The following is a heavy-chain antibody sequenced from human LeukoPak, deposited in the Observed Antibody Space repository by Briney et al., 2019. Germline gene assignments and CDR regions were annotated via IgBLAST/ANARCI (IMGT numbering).Heavy chain of an antibody. J-gene: IGHJ4*02. V-gene: IGHV3-30*18. D-gene: IGHD3-22*01. CDR1: GFTFSNYG. Sequence: GSLRLSCAASGFTFSNYGMHWVRQAPGKGLEWVAVISYDGSNKYYADSVKGRFTISRDNSKNTLYLQMNSLRAEDTAVYYCANIDSSGYPDYWGQGTLVTVS. CDR3: ANIDSSGYPDY. CDR2: ISYDGSNK.